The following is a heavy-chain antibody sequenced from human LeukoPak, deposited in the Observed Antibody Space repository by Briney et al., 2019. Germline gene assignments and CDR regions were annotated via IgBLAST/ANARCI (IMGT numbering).Heavy chain of an antibody. Sequence: GASVKVSCKASGYTFTSYAMNWVRQAPGQGVEWMGRINTNTGNPTYAQGFTGRFVFSLDTSVSTAYLQISSLKAEDTAVYYCARDRDGDRSGYYSKWGQGTLVTVSS. CDR1: GYTFTSYA. CDR3: ARDRDGDRSGYYSK. D-gene: IGHD3-22*01. J-gene: IGHJ4*02. V-gene: IGHV7-4-1*02. CDR2: INTNTGNP.